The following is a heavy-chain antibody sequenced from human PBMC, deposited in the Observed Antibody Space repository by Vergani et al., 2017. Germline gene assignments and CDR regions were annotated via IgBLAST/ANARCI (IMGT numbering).Heavy chain of an antibody. J-gene: IGHJ4*02. CDR1: GFTVSSNY. CDR3: ARGPDYGGNGIDY. D-gene: IGHD4-23*01. CDR2: IYSGGST. Sequence: EVQLVESGGGLVQPGGSLRLSCAASGFTVSSNYMSWVRQAPGKGLEWVSVIYSGGSTYYADSVKGRFTISRDNSKNTLYLQMNSLRAEDTAVYYWARGPDYGGNGIDYWGQGTLVTVSS. V-gene: IGHV3-66*02.